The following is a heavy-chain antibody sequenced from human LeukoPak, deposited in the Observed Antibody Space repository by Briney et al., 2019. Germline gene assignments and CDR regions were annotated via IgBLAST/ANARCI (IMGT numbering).Heavy chain of an antibody. CDR3: ARNTRGYSGSPPDY. J-gene: IGHJ4*02. V-gene: IGHV3-30*04. CDR2: ISYDGSNK. CDR1: GFTFSSYA. D-gene: IGHD5-12*01. Sequence: PGGSLRLSCAASGFTFSSYAMHWVRQAPGKGLEWVAVISYDGSNKCYADSVKGRFTISRDNSKNTLYLQMNSLRAEDTAVYYCARNTRGYSGSPPDYWGQGTLVTVSS.